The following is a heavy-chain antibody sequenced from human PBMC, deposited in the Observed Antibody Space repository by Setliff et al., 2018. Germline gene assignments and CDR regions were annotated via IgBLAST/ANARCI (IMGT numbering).Heavy chain of an antibody. Sequence: ASVKVSCKASGFTFTDYLMNWMRQAPEQGLEWMGRINLNTGNIFYAQEFQGRVTLTRDTSFSTAYMELSRLKYDDTAVYYCARDPKLVGAPERAFDYWGQGTQVTVSS. J-gene: IGHJ4*02. CDR2: INLNTGNI. CDR3: ARDPKLVGAPERAFDY. D-gene: IGHD1-26*01. CDR1: GFTFTDYL. V-gene: IGHV1-2*02.